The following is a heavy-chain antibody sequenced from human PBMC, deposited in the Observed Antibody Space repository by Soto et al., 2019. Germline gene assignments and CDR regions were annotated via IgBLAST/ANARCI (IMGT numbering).Heavy chain of an antibody. CDR1: GYTFSSYA. Sequence: ASVKVSCKASGYTFSSYAMHWVRQAPGQRLEWMGWINAGYGNTKSSQKFQDRVTISRDTSASTAYMELTSLRSEDTAVYYCARDTGDGTYDFWGQGTLVTVSS. CDR2: INAGYGNT. CDR3: ARDTGDGTYDF. V-gene: IGHV1-3*01. J-gene: IGHJ4*02. D-gene: IGHD7-27*01.